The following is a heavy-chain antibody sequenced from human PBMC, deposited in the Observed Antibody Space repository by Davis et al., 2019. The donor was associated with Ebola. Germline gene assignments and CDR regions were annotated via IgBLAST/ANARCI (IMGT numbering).Heavy chain of an antibody. CDR2: ISFDGGNK. Sequence: GESLKISCAASGFTFSDYAMHWVRQTPGKGLEWVAVISFDGGNKYYADSVKGRFTISRDNSKNTLYLQMNSLRAEDTAVYYCAKCGLSFGVVKYHYGMDVWGKGTTVTVSS. D-gene: IGHD3-3*01. J-gene: IGHJ6*04. CDR3: AKCGLSFGVVKYHYGMDV. V-gene: IGHV3-30*04. CDR1: GFTFSDYA.